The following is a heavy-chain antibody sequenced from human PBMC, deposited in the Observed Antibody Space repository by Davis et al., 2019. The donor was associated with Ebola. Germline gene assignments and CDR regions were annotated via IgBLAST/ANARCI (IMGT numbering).Heavy chain of an antibody. Sequence: HTGGSLRLSCAASGFTFSSYWMHWVRQAPGKGLVWVSRINSDGSSTSYADSVKGRFTISRDNAKNTLYLQMNSLRAEDTAVYYCARWFRGSRVYYGMDVWGQGTTVTVSS. D-gene: IGHD3-10*01. CDR3: ARWFRGSRVYYGMDV. CDR1: GFTFSSYW. V-gene: IGHV3-74*01. CDR2: INSDGSST. J-gene: IGHJ6*02.